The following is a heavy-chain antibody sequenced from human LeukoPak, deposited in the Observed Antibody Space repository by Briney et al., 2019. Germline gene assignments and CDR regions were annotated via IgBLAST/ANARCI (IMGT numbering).Heavy chain of an antibody. CDR1: GASMSSYY. CDR3: ARHVWLRPFDY. D-gene: IGHD3-9*01. CDR2: IYYSGST. Sequence: SAILFLTCIASGASMSSYYYSCSRQSPRGGLLWIGYIYYSGSTTYYPSLLSRVTISVDTSKDQFCLKLSSVTAADTAVYYCARHVWLRPFDYWGQGTRVTVSS. V-gene: IGHV4-59*08. J-gene: IGHJ4*02.